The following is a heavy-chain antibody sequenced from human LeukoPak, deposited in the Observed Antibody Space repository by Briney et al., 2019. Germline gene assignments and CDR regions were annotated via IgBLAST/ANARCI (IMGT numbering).Heavy chain of an antibody. CDR2: INPNSGGT. D-gene: IGHD3-22*01. Sequence: ASVKVSCKASGGTFSSYTISWVRQAPGQGLEWMGRINPNSGGTNYAQKFQGRVTMTRDTSISTAYMELSRLRSDDTAVYYCTYYYDSSGYRNYWGQGTLVTVSS. CDR3: TYYYDSSGYRNY. V-gene: IGHV1-2*06. J-gene: IGHJ4*02. CDR1: GGTFSSYT.